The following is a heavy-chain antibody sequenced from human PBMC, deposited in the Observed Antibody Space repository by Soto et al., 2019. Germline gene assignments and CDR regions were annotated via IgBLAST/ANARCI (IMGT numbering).Heavy chain of an antibody. Sequence: EVQLVESGGGLVKPGGSLRLSCAASGFTFSNAWMSWVRQAPGKGLEWVGRIKSKTDGGTTDYAAPVKGRFTISRDDSKNTLYLQMNSLKAVDTAVYYNTTGGYCSAGSCYSHWGLGILVTDSS. CDR2: IKSKTDGGTT. CDR1: GFTFSNAW. D-gene: IGHD2-15*01. V-gene: IGHV3-15*01. J-gene: IGHJ4*02. CDR3: TTGGYCSAGSCYSH.